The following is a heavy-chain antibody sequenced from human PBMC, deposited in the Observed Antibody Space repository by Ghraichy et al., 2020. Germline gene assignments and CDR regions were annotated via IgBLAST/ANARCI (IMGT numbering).Heavy chain of an antibody. V-gene: IGHV3-48*03. Sequence: GGSLRLSCEASGFTFSDYEMNWVRQVPGRGLEWVAHISNSGSPIYYADSVRGRFTISRDNTKNSLYLQMSSLRADDTAIYHCARDDGSGGWVVGYDAFDMWGQGTMVTVSS. CDR2: ISNSGSPI. CDR3: ARDDGSGGWVVGYDAFDM. CDR1: GFTFSDYE. J-gene: IGHJ3*02. D-gene: IGHD6-19*01.